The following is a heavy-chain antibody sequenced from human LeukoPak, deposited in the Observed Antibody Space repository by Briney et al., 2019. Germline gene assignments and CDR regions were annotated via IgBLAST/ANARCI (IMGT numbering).Heavy chain of an antibody. V-gene: IGHV1-18*01. D-gene: IGHD2-2*01. CDR3: ARDYCSSTSCLFDY. Sequence: ASVKVSCKASGYTFTSYGISWVRQAPGQGLEWMGWISAYNGNTNYAQKLQGRVTMTTDTSTSTAYMELRSLRSDDTAVYYCARDYCSSTSCLFDYWGRGTLVTVSS. J-gene: IGHJ4*02. CDR2: ISAYNGNT. CDR1: GYTFTSYG.